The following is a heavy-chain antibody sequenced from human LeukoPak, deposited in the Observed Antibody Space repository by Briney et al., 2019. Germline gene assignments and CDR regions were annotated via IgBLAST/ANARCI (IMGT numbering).Heavy chain of an antibody. Sequence: PSETLSLTCTVSGGSISSSSYYWGWIRQPPGKGLEWIGRIYTSGSTNYNPSLKSRVTISVDTSKNQFSLKLSSVTAADTAVYYCAAYSYGDYWYFDLWGRGTLVTVSS. CDR1: GGSISSSSYY. V-gene: IGHV4-61*02. J-gene: IGHJ2*01. D-gene: IGHD4-17*01. CDR2: IYTSGST. CDR3: AAYSYGDYWYFDL.